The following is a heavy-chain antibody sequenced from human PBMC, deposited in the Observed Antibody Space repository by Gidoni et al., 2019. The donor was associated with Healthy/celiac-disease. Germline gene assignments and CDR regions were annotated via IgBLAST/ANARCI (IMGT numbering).Heavy chain of an antibody. V-gene: IGHV3-21*01. CDR3: ARTVYGDLNYYYYGMDV. CDR1: GFTFSSYS. Sequence: EVQLVESGGGLVKPGGSLRLSCAAYGFTFSSYSMNWVRQAPGKGLEWVSSISSSSSYIYYADSVKGRFTISRDNAKNSLYLQMNSLRAEDTAVYYCARTVYGDLNYYYYGMDVWGQGTTVTVSS. D-gene: IGHD4-17*01. CDR2: ISSSSSYI. J-gene: IGHJ6*02.